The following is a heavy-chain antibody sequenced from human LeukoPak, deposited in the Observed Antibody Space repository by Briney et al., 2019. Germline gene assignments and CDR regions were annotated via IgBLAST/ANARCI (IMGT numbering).Heavy chain of an antibody. J-gene: IGHJ4*02. Sequence: PSETLSLTCTVSGGSISSYYWSWIRQPPGKGLEWIGYIYYSGSTNYNPSLKSRVTISVDTSKNQFSLKLSPVTAADTAVYYCARSFVDTAMVSHGGFDYWGQGTLVTVSS. D-gene: IGHD5-18*01. CDR2: IYYSGST. CDR3: ARSFVDTAMVSHGGFDY. CDR1: GGSISSYY. V-gene: IGHV4-59*01.